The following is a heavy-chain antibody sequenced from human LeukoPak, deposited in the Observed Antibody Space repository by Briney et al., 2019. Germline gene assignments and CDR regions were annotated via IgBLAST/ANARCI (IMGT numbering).Heavy chain of an antibody. CDR3: ARTGATLGKYYFDY. CDR2: IYTSGRT. D-gene: IGHD1-26*01. J-gene: IGHJ4*02. Sequence: SETLSLTCTVSGGSISSYYWSWIRQPTGKGLEWIGRIYTSGRTNYNPSLKSRVTMSVDTSKNQFSLKLSSVTAADTAVYYCARTGATLGKYYFDYWGQGTLVTVSS. CDR1: GGSISSYY. V-gene: IGHV4-4*07.